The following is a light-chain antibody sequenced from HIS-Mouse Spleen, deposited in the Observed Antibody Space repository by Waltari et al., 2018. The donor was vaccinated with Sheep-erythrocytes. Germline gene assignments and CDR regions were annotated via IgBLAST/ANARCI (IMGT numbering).Light chain of an antibody. CDR2: DVS. CDR3: CSYAGSYTWV. Sequence: QSALTQPRSVSGSPGQSVTIPCTGTSSDVGGYNYVSWYPQHPGKAPNLMFYDVSKRPSGVPDRFSGSKSGNTASLTISGLQAEDEADYYCCSYAGSYTWVFGGGTKLTVL. V-gene: IGLV2-11*01. CDR1: SSDVGGYNY. J-gene: IGLJ3*02.